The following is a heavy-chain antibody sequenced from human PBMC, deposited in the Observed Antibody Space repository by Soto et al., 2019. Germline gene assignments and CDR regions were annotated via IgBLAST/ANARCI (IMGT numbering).Heavy chain of an antibody. CDR1: GFTFSSYA. CDR3: ARDRYVDPMWGPDAFEY. J-gene: IGHJ4*01. D-gene: IGHD3-16*01. CDR2: ISDSGNST. V-gene: IGHV3-23*01. Sequence: HPGWSLRLSCAASGFTFSSYAMSWFRQAPGKGLEWVSTISDSGNSTYSADSVKGRFTISRDNSKNTLYLQMNSLRAEDTAVYYCARDRYVDPMWGPDAFEYWGPGQQVTVAS.